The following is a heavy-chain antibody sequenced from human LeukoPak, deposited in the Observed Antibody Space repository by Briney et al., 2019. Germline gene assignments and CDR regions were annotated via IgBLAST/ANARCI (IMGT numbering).Heavy chain of an antibody. V-gene: IGHV4-4*07. CDR3: AREGYSRSDAFDI. J-gene: IGHJ3*02. Sequence: PSETLSLTYTVSSGSISSYNWSRIRHPAGKGLEWIRRIYTSGSTNSNPSLKSRVTISVDTSKNQFSLKLSSVTAADTAVYYCAREGYSRSDAFDIWGQGTMVTVSS. CDR1: SGSISSYN. CDR2: IYTSGST. D-gene: IGHD6-13*01.